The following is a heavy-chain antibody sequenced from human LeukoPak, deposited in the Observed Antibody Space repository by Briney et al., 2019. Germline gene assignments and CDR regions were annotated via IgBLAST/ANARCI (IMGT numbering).Heavy chain of an antibody. Sequence: GGSLRLSCAASGFTFSSYSMNWVRQAPGKGLEWVSSISSRSSYMYSADSVKGRFTISRDNAKNSLYLQMNSLRAEDTAVYYCARVPFTMVRGVITPNQYYYYYMDVWGKGTTVTVSS. CDR1: GFTFSSYS. J-gene: IGHJ6*03. V-gene: IGHV3-21*01. D-gene: IGHD3-10*01. CDR3: ARVPFTMVRGVITPNQYYYYYMDV. CDR2: ISSRSSYM.